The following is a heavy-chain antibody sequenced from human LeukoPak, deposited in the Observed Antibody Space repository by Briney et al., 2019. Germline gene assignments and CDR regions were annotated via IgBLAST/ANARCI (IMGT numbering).Heavy chain of an antibody. J-gene: IGHJ5*02. CDR1: GFTVSSYS. Sequence: GGSLRLSCAASGFTVSSYSMNWVRQAPGKGLEWVSYISSSSSTIYYADSVKGRFTISRDNAKNSLYLQMNSLRAEDTAVYYCARWGYDFWSGPNWFDPWGQGTLVTVSS. CDR2: ISSSSSTI. D-gene: IGHD3-3*01. V-gene: IGHV3-48*01. CDR3: ARWGYDFWSGPNWFDP.